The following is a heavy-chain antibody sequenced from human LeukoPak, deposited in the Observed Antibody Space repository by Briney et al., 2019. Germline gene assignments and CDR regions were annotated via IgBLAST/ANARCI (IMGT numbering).Heavy chain of an antibody. CDR3: AADVIPGPKGFDP. J-gene: IGHJ5*02. V-gene: IGHV1-58*01. CDR2: IVVGSGGT. Sequence: GTSVKVSCKASGYTFGNSAVQWVRQARGQRLEWIGWIVVGSGGTKYARRFQGRLTITRDMSTSTAYMELSSLRSEDTAVYYCAADVIPGPKGFDPWGQGTLVTVSS. D-gene: IGHD2-21*01. CDR1: GYTFGNSA.